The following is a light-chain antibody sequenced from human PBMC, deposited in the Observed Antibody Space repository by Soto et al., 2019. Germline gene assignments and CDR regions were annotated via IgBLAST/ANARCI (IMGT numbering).Light chain of an antibody. V-gene: IGKV1-8*01. CDR2: AAS. CDR3: QQYYTYPYT. CDR1: QGISSY. J-gene: IGKJ2*01. Sequence: AIRMTQSPSSFSASTGDRVTITCRASQGISSYLAWYQQKPGKAPKLLIYAASTLQSVVPSRFSGSGSGTDFTLTLSCLQSEAFATYYCQQYYTYPYTFGQGTKLEIK.